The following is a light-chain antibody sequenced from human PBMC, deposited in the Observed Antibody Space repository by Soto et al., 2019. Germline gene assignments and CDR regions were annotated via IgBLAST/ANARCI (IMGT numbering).Light chain of an antibody. Sequence: QSALTQPRSVSGSPGQSVAISCAGTSSDVGAYNYVSWYQHHPGKAPKLMIYDVNKRPSGVPDRFSASKSGNTASLTISGLQAEDEADYYCCSYAGSTRVFGGGTKLTVL. CDR3: CSYAGSTRV. J-gene: IGLJ2*01. CDR2: DVN. V-gene: IGLV2-11*01. CDR1: SSDVGAYNY.